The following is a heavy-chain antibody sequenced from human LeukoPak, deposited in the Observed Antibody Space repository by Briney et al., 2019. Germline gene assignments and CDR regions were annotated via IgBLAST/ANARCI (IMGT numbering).Heavy chain of an antibody. J-gene: IGHJ4*02. D-gene: IGHD4-17*01. CDR1: GGSISSRNW. CDR2: IYHSGST. Sequence: SETLSHTCAVSGGSISSRNWWSWVRQPPGKGLEWIGEIYHSGSTNYNPSLKTRVTISVDKSKNQFSLKLSSVTAADTAVYYCARASHDYGDYSHFDYWGQGTLVTVSS. V-gene: IGHV4-4*02. CDR3: ARASHDYGDYSHFDY.